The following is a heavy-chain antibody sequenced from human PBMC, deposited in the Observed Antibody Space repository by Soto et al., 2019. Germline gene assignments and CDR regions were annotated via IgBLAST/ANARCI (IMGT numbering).Heavy chain of an antibody. Sequence: SETLSLACTVSGGSISSSSYYWGWIRQPPGKGLEWIGSIYYSGSTYYNPSLKSRVTISVDTSKNQFSLKLSSVTAADTAVYYCARYSGYDEGGYYFDYWGQGTLVTVSS. CDR2: IYYSGST. CDR3: ARYSGYDEGGYYFDY. V-gene: IGHV4-39*01. D-gene: IGHD5-12*01. J-gene: IGHJ4*02. CDR1: GGSISSSSYY.